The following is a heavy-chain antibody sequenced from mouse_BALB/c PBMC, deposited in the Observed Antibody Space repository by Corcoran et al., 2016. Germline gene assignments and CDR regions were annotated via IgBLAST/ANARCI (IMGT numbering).Heavy chain of an antibody. Sequence: QVTLKESGPGILQPSQTLSLTCSFSGVSLSTSGMGVSWIRQPSGKGLEWLAHIYWDDDKRYNPSLKSRLTISKDTSSNQVFLKITSVDTADTATYYCARSYYDYDYWGQGTTLTVSS. CDR2: IYWDDDK. D-gene: IGHD2-4*01. J-gene: IGHJ2*01. CDR1: GVSLSTSGMG. V-gene: IGHV8-12*01. CDR3: ARSYYDYDY.